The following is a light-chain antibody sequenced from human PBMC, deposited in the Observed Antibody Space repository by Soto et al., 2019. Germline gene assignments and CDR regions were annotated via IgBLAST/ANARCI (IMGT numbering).Light chain of an antibody. CDR3: QHYGNSLFT. J-gene: IGKJ3*01. V-gene: IGKV3-20*01. CDR2: GAS. CDR1: QSVSSSY. Sequence: EIVLTQSPGTLSLSPGERVTLSCRASQSVSSSYLAWYQQKPGQAPRLLIYGASSRATGIPDRFSGSGSGTDFALTISRLEPEDFAVYYCQHYGNSLFTFXPGTKADIK.